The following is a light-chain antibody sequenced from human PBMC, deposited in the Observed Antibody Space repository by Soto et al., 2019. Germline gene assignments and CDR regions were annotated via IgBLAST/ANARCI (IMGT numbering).Light chain of an antibody. V-gene: IGLV2-14*01. CDR1: SSDVGGYKY. CDR2: DVS. CDR3: SSYTSSSTRV. J-gene: IGLJ1*01. Sequence: QSALTQPASVSGSPGRSITISCTGTSSDVGGYKYVSWYQQHPGEAPKLMIYDVSNRPSGVSNRFSGSKSGNTASLTISGLQAEDEADYYCSSYTSSSTRVFGTGTKLTVL.